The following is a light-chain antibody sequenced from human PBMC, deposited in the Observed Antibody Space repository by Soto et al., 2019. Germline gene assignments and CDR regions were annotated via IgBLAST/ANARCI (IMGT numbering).Light chain of an antibody. CDR3: QQLNDYPLS. V-gene: IGKV1-9*01. CDR2: AAS. J-gene: IGKJ4*01. CDR1: QAISSY. Sequence: DIQLTQSPSFLSASVGDRVTITCRASQAISSYLAWYQQKPGKAPELLIYAASTLHSGVPSRFSGSGSGTEFTLTISSLQPEDFATYYCQQLNDYPLSFGGGTKVEIK.